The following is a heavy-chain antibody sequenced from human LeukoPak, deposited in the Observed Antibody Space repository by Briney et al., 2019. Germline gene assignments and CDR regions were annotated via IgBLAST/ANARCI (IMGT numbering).Heavy chain of an antibody. CDR1: GFTFDDYA. D-gene: IGHD3-10*01. V-gene: IGHV3-9*01. Sequence: PGGSLRLSCAASGFTFDDYAMHWVRQAPGKGLEWVSGISWNSGSIGYADSVKGRFTISRDNAKNSLYLQMNSLSAEDTALYYCAKLALGGTMVRGVSTFDYWGQGTLVTVSS. CDR3: AKLALGGTMVRGVSTFDY. CDR2: ISWNSGSI. J-gene: IGHJ4*02.